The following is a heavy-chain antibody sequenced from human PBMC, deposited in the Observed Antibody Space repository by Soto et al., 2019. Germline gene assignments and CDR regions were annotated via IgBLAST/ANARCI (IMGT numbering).Heavy chain of an antibody. V-gene: IGHV3-74*01. CDR3: ATGSGWYSPDY. Sequence: EVQLVESGGGLVQPGGSLRLSCAASGFTFSSNWMHWVRQGPGKGLVWVSRIDNDGSSRDYADSVKGRFTISRDNAKNTLYLEMSRLRAEDRAVYYCATGSGWYSPDYWGQGTLVTVSS. J-gene: IGHJ4*02. D-gene: IGHD6-19*01. CDR2: IDNDGSSR. CDR1: GFTFSSNW.